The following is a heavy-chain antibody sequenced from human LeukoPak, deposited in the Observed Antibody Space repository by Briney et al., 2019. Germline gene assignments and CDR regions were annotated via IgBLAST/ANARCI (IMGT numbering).Heavy chain of an antibody. J-gene: IGHJ4*02. CDR2: INHSGST. CDR3: ARGLRGTMIGPRFFRN. V-gene: IGHV4-34*01. Sequence: SETLSLTCAVYGGSFSGYYWSWIRRPPGKGLEWIGEINHSGSTNYNPSLKSRVTISVDTSKNQFSLKLSSVTAADTAVYYCARGLRGTMIGPRFFRNWGQGTLVTVSS. CDR1: GGSFSGYY. D-gene: IGHD3-22*01.